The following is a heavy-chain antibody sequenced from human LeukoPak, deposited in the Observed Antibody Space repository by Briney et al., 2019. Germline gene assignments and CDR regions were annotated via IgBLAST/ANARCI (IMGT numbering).Heavy chain of an antibody. J-gene: IGHJ5*02. CDR2: INHSGST. CDR3: ARGGRMVRGASGWFDP. Sequence: SETLSHTCAVYGGSFSGYYWSWIRQPPGKGLEWIGEINHSGSTNYNPSLKSRVTISADTSKNQFSLKLSSVTAADTAVYYCARGGRMVRGASGWFDPWGQGTLVTVSS. D-gene: IGHD3-10*01. CDR1: GGSFSGYY. V-gene: IGHV4-34*01.